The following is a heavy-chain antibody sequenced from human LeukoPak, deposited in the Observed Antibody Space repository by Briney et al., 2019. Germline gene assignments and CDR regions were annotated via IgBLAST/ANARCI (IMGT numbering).Heavy chain of an antibody. CDR1: GFTFSSYG. CDR3: ARDRSYYDSSGYHRVDY. V-gene: IGHV3-30*02. D-gene: IGHD3-22*01. J-gene: IGHJ4*02. Sequence: GGSLRLSCAASGFTFSSYGMHWVRQAPGKGLEWVAFIRYDGSNKYYADSVKGRFTISRDNSKNTLYLQMNSLRAEDTAVYYCARDRSYYDSSGYHRVDYWGRGTLVTVSS. CDR2: IRYDGSNK.